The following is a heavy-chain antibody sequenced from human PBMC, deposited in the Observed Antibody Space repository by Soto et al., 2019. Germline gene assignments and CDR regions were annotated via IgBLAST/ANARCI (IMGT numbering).Heavy chain of an antibody. Sequence: SGPTLVNPTQTLTLACTFSGFSLSTSGVGVGWIRQPPGKALEWLALIYWDDDKRYSPSLKSRLTITKDTSKNQVVLTMTNMDPVDTATYYCAHSRDPYIVVVTAESAIYFDYWGQGTLVTVSS. J-gene: IGHJ4*02. D-gene: IGHD2-21*02. CDR2: IYWDDDK. CDR3: AHSRDPYIVVVTAESAIYFDY. V-gene: IGHV2-5*02. CDR1: GFSLSTSGVG.